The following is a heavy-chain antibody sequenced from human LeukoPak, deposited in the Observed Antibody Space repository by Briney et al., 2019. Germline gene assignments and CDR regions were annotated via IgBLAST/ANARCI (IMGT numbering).Heavy chain of an antibody. CDR1: GFTFSNNW. J-gene: IGHJ6*02. CDR2: IKEDGGEK. CDR3: SRERVAVAGTVAPYYYYGMDV. D-gene: IGHD6-19*01. V-gene: IGHV3-7*01. Sequence: GGSLRLSCAASGFTFSNNWMIWFGRPPGKGLGWGAKIKEDGGEKYYVDSVKGRFTISRDNARNSLYLQMNSLRAEDTAVYYCSRERVAVAGTVAPYYYYGMDVWGQGTTVTVSS.